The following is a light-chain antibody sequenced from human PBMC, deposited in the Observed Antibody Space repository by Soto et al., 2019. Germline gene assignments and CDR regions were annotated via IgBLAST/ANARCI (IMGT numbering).Light chain of an antibody. J-gene: IGKJ4*01. CDR3: QQYYSTPLT. Sequence: DIVMTQSPDSLAVSLGERATINCKSSQSVLYSSNNRNYLVWYQQKQGQPPKVLIYWASTRSSGFPDRFSGSGSGTDFSLTISSLQAEDVAVYYCQQYYSTPLTFGGGTKVEIK. V-gene: IGKV4-1*01. CDR2: WAS. CDR1: QSVLYSSNNRNY.